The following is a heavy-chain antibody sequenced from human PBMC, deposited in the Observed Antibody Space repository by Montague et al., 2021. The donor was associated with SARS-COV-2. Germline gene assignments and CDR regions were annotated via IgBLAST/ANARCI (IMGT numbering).Heavy chain of an antibody. V-gene: IGHV4-59*08. Sequence: SETLSLTCTVAGDSVSRSYWNWIRQSPGKGLEWIGNIYYYGSVNYNPSLKTPLSISLDTSKNQLSLTLTSVTAADTATYYCARQITMVREPFDSWGQGTLVLVSS. J-gene: IGHJ4*02. D-gene: IGHD3-10*01. CDR3: ARQITMVREPFDS. CDR1: GDSVSRSY. CDR2: IYYYGSV.